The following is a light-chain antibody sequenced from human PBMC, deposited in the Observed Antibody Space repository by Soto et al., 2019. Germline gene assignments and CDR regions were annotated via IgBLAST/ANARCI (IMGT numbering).Light chain of an antibody. CDR2: DAS. J-gene: IGKJ3*01. CDR1: QNIRNH. CDR3: QQSDTWPPFT. V-gene: IGKV3-11*01. Sequence: EIVLTQSPATLSFSLGERATLSCRASQNIRNHLAWYQQKPGQAPRLLIYDASNRATGIPARFSGGGSGTDFSLTISSLEPEDFAVYYCQQSDTWPPFTFGPGTTVDMK.